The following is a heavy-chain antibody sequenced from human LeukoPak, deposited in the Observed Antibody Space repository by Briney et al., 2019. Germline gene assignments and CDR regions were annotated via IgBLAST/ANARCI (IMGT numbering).Heavy chain of an antibody. CDR2: IKQDGSDK. CDR1: GFTFSTYW. J-gene: IGHJ6*02. CDR3: ARGVDTAMALFMRGTYGMDV. V-gene: IGHV3-7*01. Sequence: QSGGSLRLSCAASGFTFSTYWMSWVRQAPGKGLEWVANIKQDGSDKFYVDSVKGRFTISRDNGKNSMYLKMSSLRDEDTAVYYCARGVDTAMALFMRGTYGMDVWGQGTTVTVSS. D-gene: IGHD5-18*01.